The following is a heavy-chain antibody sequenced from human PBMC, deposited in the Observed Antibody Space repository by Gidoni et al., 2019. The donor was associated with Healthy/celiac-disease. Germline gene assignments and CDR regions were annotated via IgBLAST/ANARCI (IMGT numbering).Heavy chain of an antibody. CDR3: TTSSSWEDY. J-gene: IGHJ4*02. V-gene: IGHV3-15*01. D-gene: IGHD6-13*01. Sequence: EVQLVESGGGLVKPGGSLRLSCAASGFTFSNAWMSWVRQAPGTGLEWFGRIKSKTDGGTTDYAAPVKGRFTISRDDSKNTLYLQMNSLKTEDTAVYYCTTSSSWEDYWGQGTLVTVSS. CDR1: GFTFSNAW. CDR2: IKSKTDGGTT.